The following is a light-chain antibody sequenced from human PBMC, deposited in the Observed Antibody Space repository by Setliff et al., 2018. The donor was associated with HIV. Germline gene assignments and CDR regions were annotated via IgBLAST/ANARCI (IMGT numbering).Light chain of an antibody. CDR3: SSYTSSSTLEV. J-gene: IGLJ2*01. CDR1: SSDVGAFNY. Sequence: QSALTQPASVSGSPGQSITISCTGTSSDVGAFNYVSWYQQHPGKAPKLIIYGVNSRPSGVSNRFSGSKSDTTASLTISGLQAEDEADYYCSSYTSSSTLEVFGGGTKVTVL. CDR2: GVN. V-gene: IGLV2-14*01.